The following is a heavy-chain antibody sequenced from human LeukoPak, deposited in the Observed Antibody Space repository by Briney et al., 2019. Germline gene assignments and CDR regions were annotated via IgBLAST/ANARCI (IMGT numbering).Heavy chain of an antibody. J-gene: IGHJ4*02. CDR2: IWYDGSEK. CDR3: VRDRNELQFLDY. Sequence: GRSLRLSCAASGFTFRNFGMHWVRQAPGKGLEWVAVIWYDGSEKYYADSVKGRFTISRDNSKNMLYLQTNSLRAEDTAVYYCVRDRNELQFLDYWGQGTVVTVSS. CDR1: GFTFRNFG. V-gene: IGHV3-33*01. D-gene: IGHD3-3*01.